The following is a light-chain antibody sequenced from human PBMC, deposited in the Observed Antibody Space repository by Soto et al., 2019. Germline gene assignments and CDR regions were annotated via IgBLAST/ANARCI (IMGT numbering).Light chain of an antibody. CDR3: QQYNSWPRT. V-gene: IGKV3-15*01. CDR1: QSISSY. J-gene: IGKJ1*01. Sequence: ELLMTQSPAPLTVSPGDRATLSCRASQSISSYLDWYQQRPGKAPRLLIYGASTRAPGIPARFSGSGSETEFTLTISSLQSEDFAVYYCQQYNSWPRTFGQGTKVDIK. CDR2: GAS.